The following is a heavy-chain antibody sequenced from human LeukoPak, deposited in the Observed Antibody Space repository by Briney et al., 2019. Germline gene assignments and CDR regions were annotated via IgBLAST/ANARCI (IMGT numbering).Heavy chain of an antibody. J-gene: IGHJ4*02. CDR3: AKGGKWDVTPFDY. Sequence: GGSLRLSCAASGFTFSSYAMSWVRQAPGKGLEWVSAISGSGDSTYYADSVKGRFTISRDNPKNTLYLQVNSLRAEDTAVYYCAKGGKWDVTPFDYWGQGTLVTVSS. V-gene: IGHV3-23*01. CDR1: GFTFSSYA. D-gene: IGHD1-26*01. CDR2: ISGSGDST.